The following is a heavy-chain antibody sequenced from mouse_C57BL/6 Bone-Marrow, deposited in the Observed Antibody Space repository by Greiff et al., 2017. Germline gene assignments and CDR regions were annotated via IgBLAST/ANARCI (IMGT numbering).Heavy chain of an antibody. CDR1: GFTFSSYG. J-gene: IGHJ2*01. CDR2: ISSGGSYT. V-gene: IGHV5-6*01. D-gene: IGHD2-12*01. CDR3: ARHGYRSYFDY. Sequence: EVQGVESGGDLVKPGGSLKLSCAASGFTFSSYGMSWVRQTPDKRLEWVATISSGGSYTYYPDSVKGRFTISRDNAKNTLYLQMSSLKSEDTAMYYCARHGYRSYFDYWGQGTTLTVSS.